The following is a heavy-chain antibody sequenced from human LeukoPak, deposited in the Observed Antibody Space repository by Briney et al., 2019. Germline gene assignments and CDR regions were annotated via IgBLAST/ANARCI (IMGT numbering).Heavy chain of an antibody. V-gene: IGHV1-46*01. CDR1: GYTFTTYY. J-gene: IGHJ4*02. Sequence: ASVKVSCKASGYTFTTYYIHRVRQAPGQGLEWMGKINPSGGSTTYAQKFQDRVTLTRDPSTTTVYMELSSLTSEDTAVYYCARDMSNRWYFDFWGQGLLVTVSS. CDR2: INPSGGST. CDR3: ARDMSNRWYFDF. D-gene: IGHD2-15*01.